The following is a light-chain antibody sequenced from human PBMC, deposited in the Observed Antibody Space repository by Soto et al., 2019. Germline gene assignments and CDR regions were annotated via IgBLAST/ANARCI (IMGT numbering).Light chain of an antibody. Sequence: EIVMPQSLATLSVSPGERATLSCRASQSVSSNLAWYQQKPGQAPRLLIYGASTRATGIPARFSGSGSGTEFTLTISSLQSEDFAVYYCQQYNNWPLTFGQGTKVEIK. CDR1: QSVSSN. J-gene: IGKJ1*01. V-gene: IGKV3-15*01. CDR3: QQYNNWPLT. CDR2: GAS.